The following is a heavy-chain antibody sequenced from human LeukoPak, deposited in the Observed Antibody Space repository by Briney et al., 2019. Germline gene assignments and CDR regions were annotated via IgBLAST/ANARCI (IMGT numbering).Heavy chain of an antibody. D-gene: IGHD4-17*01. J-gene: IGHJ6*03. CDR2: IYTSGST. Sequence: PSETLSLTCTVSGDSISSYYWSWLRQPPGKGLEWFGYIYTSGSTNYNHSLNSRVTVSLDTSKNQFSLKLSSVTAADTAVYYCARHPTGYYYYYMDVWAKGPRSPSP. CDR3: ARHPTGYYYYYMDV. CDR1: GDSISSYY. V-gene: IGHV4-4*09.